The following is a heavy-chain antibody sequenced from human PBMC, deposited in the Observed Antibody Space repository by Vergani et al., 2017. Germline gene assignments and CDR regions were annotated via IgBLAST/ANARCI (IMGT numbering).Heavy chain of an antibody. CDR3: ARVERSGWSRGDGFEI. CDR1: GGSISSYY. D-gene: IGHD6-19*01. J-gene: IGHJ3*02. CDR2: IYYSGST. Sequence: QVQLQESGPGLVKPSETLSLTCTVAGGSISSYYWSWIRQPPGKGLEWIGYIYYSGSTNYNPSLKSRITISVDTSKNQFSLKLSSVTAADTAVYYCARVERSGWSRGDGFEIWGQGTMVTVSS. V-gene: IGHV4-59*01.